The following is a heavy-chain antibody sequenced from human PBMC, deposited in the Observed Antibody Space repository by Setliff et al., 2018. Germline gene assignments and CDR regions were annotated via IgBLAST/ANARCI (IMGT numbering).Heavy chain of an antibody. D-gene: IGHD4-17*01. Sequence: PSETLSLTCNVYGASVINYYWNWIRQSAGEGLEWLGRIYRDGRSSYNPSLKSRISMSLDASKNEIFLKMSSLTAADTARYYCVRVGREYGDSGGHDAFRNWGQGKMVTVSS. CDR2: IYRDGRS. CDR3: VRVGREYGDSGGHDAFRN. V-gene: IGHV4-4*07. CDR1: GASVINYY. J-gene: IGHJ1*01.